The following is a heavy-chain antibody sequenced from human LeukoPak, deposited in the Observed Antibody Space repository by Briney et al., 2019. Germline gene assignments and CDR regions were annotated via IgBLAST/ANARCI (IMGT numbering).Heavy chain of an antibody. CDR2: MNPNSGNT. CDR1: GYTFTSYD. Sequence: ASVKVSCKASGYTFTSYDINWVRQATGQGLEWMGWMNPNSGNTGYAQKFQGRVTMTRNTSISTAYVQLSSLRSEDTAVYYCARVQYDSSGYYYERDWGQGTLVTVSS. J-gene: IGHJ4*02. V-gene: IGHV1-8*01. D-gene: IGHD3-22*01. CDR3: ARVQYDSSGYYYERD.